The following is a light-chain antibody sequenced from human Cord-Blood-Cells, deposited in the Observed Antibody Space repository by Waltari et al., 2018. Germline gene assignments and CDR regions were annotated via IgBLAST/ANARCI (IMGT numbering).Light chain of an antibody. CDR3: SSYTSSSTLL. CDR1: SSDAGGYNY. Sequence: QSALTQPASVSGSPGQSLTVSCTRTSSDAGGYNYVSWYQQHPGKATKLMIYDVSKRPSGVSTGFAGPKPGNPASVPNSGHQAEDEADYYCSSYTSSSTLLFGGGTRLTVL. J-gene: IGLJ2*01. V-gene: IGLV2-14*01. CDR2: DVS.